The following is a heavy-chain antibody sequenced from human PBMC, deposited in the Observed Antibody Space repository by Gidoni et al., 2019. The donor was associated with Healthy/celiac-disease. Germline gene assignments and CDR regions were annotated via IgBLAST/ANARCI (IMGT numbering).Heavy chain of an antibody. Sequence: EVQLVQSGGGLFKPGGSLRLSCAASGFTFSSYSMNWVRQAPVKGLEWVSSISSSSSDINYEDSVKGRFAITRDDTKNSLYLQMNSLRAEDTAVYYCARDLGTVDAFDIWGQGTMVTVSS. CDR3: ARDLGTVDAFDI. CDR2: ISSSSSDI. J-gene: IGHJ3*02. V-gene: IGHV3-21*01. CDR1: GFTFSSYS. D-gene: IGHD1-1*01.